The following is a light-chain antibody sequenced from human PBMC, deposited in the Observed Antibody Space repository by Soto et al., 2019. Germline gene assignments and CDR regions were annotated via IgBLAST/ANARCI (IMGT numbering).Light chain of an antibody. CDR2: DAS. CDR3: QHYET. CDR1: QSVSSY. J-gene: IGKJ1*01. Sequence: EIVLTQSPATLSLSPGERATLSCRASQSVSSYLAWYQQKPGQAPRLLIYDASNRATGIPARFSGSGSGTDFTLTISRLEPEDFAVYYCQHYETFGQGTKVEIK. V-gene: IGKV3-11*01.